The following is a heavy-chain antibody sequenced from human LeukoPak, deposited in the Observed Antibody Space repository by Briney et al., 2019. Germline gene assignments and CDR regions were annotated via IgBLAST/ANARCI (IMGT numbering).Heavy chain of an antibody. CDR1: GGSFSGYY. D-gene: IGHD6-13*01. J-gene: IGHJ4*02. Sequence: SETLSLTCAVYGGSFSGYYWSWIRQPPGKGLEWIGEINHSGSTNYNPSLKSRVTISVDTSKNQFSLKLSSVTAADTAVYYCARAYAAAYYFDYWGQGTLVTVSS. CDR2: INHSGST. V-gene: IGHV4-34*01. CDR3: ARAYAAAYYFDY.